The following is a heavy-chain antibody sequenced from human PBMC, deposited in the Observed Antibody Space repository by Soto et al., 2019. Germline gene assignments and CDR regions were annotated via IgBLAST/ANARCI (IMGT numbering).Heavy chain of an antibody. V-gene: IGHV4-34*01. J-gene: IGHJ2*01. CDR2: INHSGST. Sequence: QVQLQQWGAGLLKPSETLSLTCAVYGGSFSGYYWSWIRQPPGKGLEWIGEINHSGSTNYNPSLKRRVTISVDTSKNQFSLKLSSVTAADTAVYYCARTGNDYIWGSYRYTSWYFDLWGRGTLVTVSS. D-gene: IGHD3-16*02. CDR1: GGSFSGYY. CDR3: ARTGNDYIWGSYRYTSWYFDL.